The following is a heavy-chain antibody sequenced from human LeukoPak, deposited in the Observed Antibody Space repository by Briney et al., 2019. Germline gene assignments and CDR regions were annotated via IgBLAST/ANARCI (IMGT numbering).Heavy chain of an antibody. D-gene: IGHD1-26*01. CDR3: ASLVGATPYAFDI. Sequence: PGGSLRLSCAASGFTVSSNYMTWVRQAPGKGLEWVSSISSSSSYIYYADSVKGRFTISRDNAKNSLYLQMNSLRAEDTAVYYCASLVGATPYAFDIWGQGTMVTVSS. V-gene: IGHV3-21*01. CDR2: ISSSSSYI. CDR1: GFTVSSNY. J-gene: IGHJ3*02.